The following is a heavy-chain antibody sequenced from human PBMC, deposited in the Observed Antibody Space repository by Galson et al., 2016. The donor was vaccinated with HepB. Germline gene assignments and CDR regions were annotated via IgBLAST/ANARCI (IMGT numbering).Heavy chain of an antibody. D-gene: IGHD4-11*01. CDR3: AGQPVYYRNNNWFDP. CDR1: GGSFSGSY. Sequence: SETLSLTCAVYGGSFSGSYWSWLRQSPGKGLEWIGEIYHSGTANYNPSRKSRVTMSVATSKSKFSLKLRSVTAADTAVYYCAGQPVYYRNNNWFDPWGQGTLVTVSS. CDR2: IYHSGTA. J-gene: IGHJ5*02. V-gene: IGHV4-34*01.